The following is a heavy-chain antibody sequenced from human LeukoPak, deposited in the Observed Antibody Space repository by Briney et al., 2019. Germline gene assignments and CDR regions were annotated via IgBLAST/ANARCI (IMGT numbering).Heavy chain of an antibody. CDR2: TGIDSGNT. Sequence: GGPLRLSCAASGFRFSDYSMNWVRHAPGKGREWISYTGIDSGNTHYADSVKGRFTISGDKAKNTLYLQMNSLRAEDTAVYYCAKIWRERTYYYYYYMDVWGKGTTVTVSS. CDR1: GFRFSDYS. D-gene: IGHD1-1*01. J-gene: IGHJ6*03. V-gene: IGHV3-48*01. CDR3: AKIWRERTYYYYYYMDV.